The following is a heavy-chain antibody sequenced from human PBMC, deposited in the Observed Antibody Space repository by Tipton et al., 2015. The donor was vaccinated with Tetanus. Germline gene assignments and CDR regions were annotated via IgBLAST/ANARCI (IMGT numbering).Heavy chain of an antibody. V-gene: IGHV3-30-3*01. CDR3: ARGWRDGMDV. Sequence: TASGFTFSSYAMHWVRQAPGKGLEWVAVISYDGSNKYYADSVKGRFTISRDNSKNTLYLQMNSLRAEDTAVYYCARGWRDGMDVWGQGTTVTVSS. D-gene: IGHD2-15*01. J-gene: IGHJ6*02. CDR1: GFTFSSYA. CDR2: ISYDGSNK.